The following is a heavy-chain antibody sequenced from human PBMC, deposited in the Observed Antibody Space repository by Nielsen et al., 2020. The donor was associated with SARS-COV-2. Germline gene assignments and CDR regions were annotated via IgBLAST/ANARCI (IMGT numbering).Heavy chain of an antibody. V-gene: IGHV5-51*01. CDR3: ARRYCSSPSCYGDP. Sequence: GESLKISCKASGYTFTSHLLGWVRQMPGKGLEWMGNIYPGDSETRYNPSFQGQVTIAADKSISTVYLQWSSLQASDTAIYYCARRYCSSPSCYGDPWGRGTLVTVSP. D-gene: IGHD2-2*01. CDR2: IYPGDSET. J-gene: IGHJ5*02. CDR1: GYTFTSHL.